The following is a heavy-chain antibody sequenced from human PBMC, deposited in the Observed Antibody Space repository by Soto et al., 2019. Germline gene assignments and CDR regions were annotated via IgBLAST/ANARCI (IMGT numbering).Heavy chain of an antibody. V-gene: IGHV3-33*01. CDR3: ARGATGGYYSYGIDV. Sequence: GGSLRLSCAAAGFTFSSYGMHWVRQAPGKGLEWVAVIWYDGSNKYYADSVKGRFTISRDNFKNTLYLQMNSLRVQDTAVYYCARGATGGYYSYGIDVWSRVTTV. D-gene: IGHD3-9*01. J-gene: IGHJ6*02. CDR1: GFTFSSYG. CDR2: IWYDGSNK.